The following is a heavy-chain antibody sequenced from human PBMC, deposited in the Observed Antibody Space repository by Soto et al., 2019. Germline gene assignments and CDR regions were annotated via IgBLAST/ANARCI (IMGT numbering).Heavy chain of an antibody. CDR3: ARETSGYDLGYYYYGMDV. CDR2: TYYRSKWYN. D-gene: IGHD5-12*01. CDR1: GDSVSSNSAA. Sequence: SQTLSLTCVISGDSVSSNSAAWNWIRQSPSRGLEWLGRTYYRSKWYNDYAVAVKSRITINPDTSKNQFSLQLNSVTPEDTAVYYCARETSGYDLGYYYYGMDVRGQGTTVTVSS. J-gene: IGHJ6*02. V-gene: IGHV6-1*01.